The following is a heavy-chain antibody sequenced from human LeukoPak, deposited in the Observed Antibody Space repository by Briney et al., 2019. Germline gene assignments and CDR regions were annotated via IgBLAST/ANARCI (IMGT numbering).Heavy chain of an antibody. Sequence: GGSLRHSCAASGFSFSRYGMHWVRQAPGKGLEWVAVISYDGSNKYYADSVKGRFTISRDNAKNSLYLQMNSLRAEDTAIYYCTRVGYIDEGIDYWGQGTLVTVSS. CDR1: GFSFSRYG. V-gene: IGHV3-30*03. CDR2: ISYDGSNK. J-gene: IGHJ4*02. D-gene: IGHD5-24*01. CDR3: TRVGYIDEGIDY.